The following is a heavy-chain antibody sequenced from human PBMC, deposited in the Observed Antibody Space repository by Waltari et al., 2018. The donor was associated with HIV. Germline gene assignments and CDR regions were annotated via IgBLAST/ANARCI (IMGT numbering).Heavy chain of an antibody. D-gene: IGHD2-2*02. CDR2: IGSKADNYTT. J-gene: IGHJ5*02. CDR3: IRQKYTFTLSTLDP. V-gene: IGHV3-73*02. CDR1: GFAFGGSV. Sequence: EVQLVESGGGWVQPGGSLKLSGAASGFAFGGSVMHCVRQPSGKGGEWVGRIGSKADNYTTTYAASVRGRLIITRDDSEHTAYLQMNSLKSEDTAMYYCIRQKYTFTLSTLDPWGQGTLVTVSS.